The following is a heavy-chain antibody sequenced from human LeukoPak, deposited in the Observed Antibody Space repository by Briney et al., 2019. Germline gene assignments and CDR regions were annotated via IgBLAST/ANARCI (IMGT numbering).Heavy chain of an antibody. CDR2: IVVGSGNT. D-gene: IGHD3-10*01. Sequence: GASVKVSCKASGFTFTSSAVQWVRQARGQRLEWIGWIVVGSGNTNYAQKFQERVTITRDMSTSTAYMEQSSLRSEDTAVYYCAADPISSYYYGSGSFDYWGQGTLVTVSS. J-gene: IGHJ4*02. CDR3: AADPISSYYYGSGSFDY. V-gene: IGHV1-58*01. CDR1: GFTFTSSA.